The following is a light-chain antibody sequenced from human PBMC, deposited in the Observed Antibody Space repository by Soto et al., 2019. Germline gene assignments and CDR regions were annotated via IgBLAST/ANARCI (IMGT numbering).Light chain of an antibody. CDR2: GAS. CDR3: QQYGSSPPTWT. Sequence: EIVMTQSPATLSVSPGERATLSCRASQSVRTNLACYQHKPGQSPRLLIYGASNRATGIPDRFSGSGSGTDFTLTISRLEPEDFAVYYCQQYGSSPPTWTFGQGTKVDI. CDR1: QSVRTN. J-gene: IGKJ1*01. V-gene: IGKV3-20*01.